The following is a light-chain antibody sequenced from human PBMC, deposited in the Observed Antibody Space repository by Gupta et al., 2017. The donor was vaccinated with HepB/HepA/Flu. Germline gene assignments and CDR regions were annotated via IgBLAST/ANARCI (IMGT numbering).Light chain of an antibody. CDR2: GNS. J-gene: IGLJ2*01. Sequence: QSVLTQPPSVSGAPGQRVTISCTGSSSNIGAGYDVHWYQQLPGTAPKLLISGNSNRPSGVPDRFSGSKSGTSASLAITGLQAEDEADYYCQSYDSSLRAFVVFGGGTKLTVL. CDR1: SSNIGAGYD. V-gene: IGLV1-40*01. CDR3: QSYDSSLRAFVV.